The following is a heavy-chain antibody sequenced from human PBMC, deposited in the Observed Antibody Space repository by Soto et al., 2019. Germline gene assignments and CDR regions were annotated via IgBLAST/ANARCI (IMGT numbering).Heavy chain of an antibody. CDR2: ISGSGGST. D-gene: IGHD3-16*01. CDR3: ATKAKTYTEGNYFDY. V-gene: IGHV3-23*01. Sequence: GGSLRLSCAASGFTFSSYGMHWVRQAPGKGLEWVSAISGSGGSTYYADSVKGRFTISRDNSKNTLYLQMNSLRAEDTAVYYCATKAKTYTEGNYFDYWGQGTLVTVSS. CDR1: GFTFSSYG. J-gene: IGHJ4*02.